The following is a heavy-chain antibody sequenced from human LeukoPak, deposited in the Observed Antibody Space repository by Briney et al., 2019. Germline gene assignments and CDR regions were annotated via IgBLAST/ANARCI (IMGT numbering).Heavy chain of an antibody. J-gene: IGHJ6*03. CDR1: GGSISSSSYY. CDR3: AGPGHSSSWDYYYYMDV. Sequence: SETLSLTCTVSGGSISSSSYYWGWIRQPPGKGLEWIGSIYYSGSTHYNPSLKSRVTISVDTSKNQFSLKLSSVTAADTAVYYCAGPGHSSSWDYYYYMDVWGKGTTVTVSS. V-gene: IGHV4-39*07. D-gene: IGHD6-13*01. CDR2: IYYSGST.